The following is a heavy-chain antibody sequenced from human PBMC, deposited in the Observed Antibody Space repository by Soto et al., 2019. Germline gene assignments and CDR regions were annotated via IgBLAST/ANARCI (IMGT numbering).Heavy chain of an antibody. J-gene: IGHJ6*02. CDR1: GYSFTSYW. CDR3: ARLEKPTPDYYYGMDV. D-gene: IGHD1-1*01. Sequence: PGESLKISCKGSGYSFTSYWISWVRQMPGKGLEWMGRIDPSDSYTNYSPSFQGHVTISADKSISTAYLQWSSLKASDTAMYYCARLEKPTPDYYYGMDVWGQGTTVTVSS. CDR2: IDPSDSYT. V-gene: IGHV5-10-1*01.